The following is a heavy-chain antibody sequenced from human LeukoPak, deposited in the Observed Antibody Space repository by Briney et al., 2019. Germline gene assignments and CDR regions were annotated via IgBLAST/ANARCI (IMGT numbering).Heavy chain of an antibody. J-gene: IGHJ4*02. CDR3: ARAKLYGDDWGFDY. V-gene: IGHV3-21*01. CDR2: ISSSSSYI. Sequence: GGSLRLSCAASGFTLSTYRMSWVRQAPGKGLEWVSSISSSSSYIYYADSVKGRFTISRDNAKNSLYLQMNSLRAEDTAVYYCARAKLYGDDWGFDYWGQGTLVTVSS. CDR1: GFTLSTYR. D-gene: IGHD4-17*01.